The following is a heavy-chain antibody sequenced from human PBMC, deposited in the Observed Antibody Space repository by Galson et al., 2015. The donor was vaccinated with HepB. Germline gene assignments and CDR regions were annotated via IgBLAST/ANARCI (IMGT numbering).Heavy chain of an antibody. V-gene: IGHV4-39*01. J-gene: IGHJ4*02. CDR2: IYYSGST. Sequence: ETLSLTCTVSGGSLSSSSYYWGWIRQPPGKGLEWIGTIYYSGSTYYNPSLKSRVTISVDTSKNQFSLKLSSVTAADTAVYYCARKDYGDYPLDYWGQGTLVTVSS. D-gene: IGHD4-17*01. CDR1: GGSLSSSSYY. CDR3: ARKDYGDYPLDY.